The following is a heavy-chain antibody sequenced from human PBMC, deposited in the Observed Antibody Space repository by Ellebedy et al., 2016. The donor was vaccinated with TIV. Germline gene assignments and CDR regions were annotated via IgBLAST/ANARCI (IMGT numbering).Heavy chain of an antibody. CDR1: GGSLSSDIYS. CDR3: AGEMGSQNYYSDY. Sequence: MPSETLSLTCAVCGGSLSSDIYSWSWIRQPPGNGLEWIGYIYHSEATYYNTSLMGRGTISSDKCKNQFSLKLSSVNAADTAVYYCAGEMGSQNYYSDYWGQGTLVTVSP. V-gene: IGHV4-30-2*01. CDR2: IYHSEAT. J-gene: IGHJ4*02. D-gene: IGHD3-10*01.